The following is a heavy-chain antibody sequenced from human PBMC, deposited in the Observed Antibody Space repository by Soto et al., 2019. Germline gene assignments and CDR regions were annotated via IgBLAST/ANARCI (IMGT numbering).Heavy chain of an antibody. CDR2: INYSGST. V-gene: IGHV4-59*01. D-gene: IGHD2-2*01. Sequence: SETLSLTCTVSGGSISTYYWSWIRQPPGKGPEWIGYINYSGSTNYNPSLKSRVTISVDTSNNQFSLKLSSVTAADTAVYFCARVPDYWGQGILVTVSS. CDR3: ARVPDY. J-gene: IGHJ4*02. CDR1: GGSISTYY.